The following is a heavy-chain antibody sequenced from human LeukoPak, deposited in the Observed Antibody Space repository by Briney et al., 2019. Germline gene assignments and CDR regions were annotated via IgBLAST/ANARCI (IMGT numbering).Heavy chain of an antibody. CDR3: ARAGCRYHDFWSHTNWFDP. V-gene: IGHV4-31*03. D-gene: IGHD3-3*01. CDR2: IYYSGST. J-gene: IGHJ5*02. Sequence: PSETLSLTCTVSGGSISSGGYYWSWIRQHPGKGLEWIGYIYYSGSTYYNPSLKSRVTISVDTSKNQFSLKLSSVTAADTAVYYCARAGCRYHDFWSHTNWFDPWGQGTLVTVSS. CDR1: GGSISSGGYY.